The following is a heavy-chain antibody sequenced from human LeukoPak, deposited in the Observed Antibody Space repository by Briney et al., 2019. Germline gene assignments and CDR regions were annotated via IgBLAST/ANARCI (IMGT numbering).Heavy chain of an antibody. Sequence: ASVKVSCKASGYTFTGYYMHWVRQAPGQGLEWMGWINPNSGGTNYAQKFQGRVTMTRDTSISTAYMELSRLRSDDTAVYYCARGRGGYYVSLYYFDDWGQGTLVTVSS. D-gene: IGHD3-16*01. V-gene: IGHV1-2*02. CDR3: ARGRGGYYVSLYYFDD. CDR2: INPNSGGT. CDR1: GYTFTGYY. J-gene: IGHJ4*02.